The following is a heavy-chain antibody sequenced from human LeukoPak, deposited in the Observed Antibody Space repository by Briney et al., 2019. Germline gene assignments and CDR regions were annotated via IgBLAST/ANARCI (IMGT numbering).Heavy chain of an antibody. D-gene: IGHD3-22*01. CDR2: IYYSGST. J-gene: IGHJ4*02. CDR3: ARDTYYYDSSGYMSLDY. Sequence: SETLSLTCSVSGGSLSSSSYYWSWIRQPPGKGLEWIGYIYYSGSTNYNPSLKSRVTISVDTSKNQFSLKLSSVTAADTAVYYCARDTYYYDSSGYMSLDYWGQGTLVTVSS. V-gene: IGHV4-61*01. CDR1: GGSLSSSSYY.